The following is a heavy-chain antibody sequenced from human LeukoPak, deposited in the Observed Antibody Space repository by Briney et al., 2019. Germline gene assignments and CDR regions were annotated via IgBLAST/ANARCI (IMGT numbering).Heavy chain of an antibody. Sequence: SETLSLTCAVSGGSFSVYYWSWIRQPPGKGLEWIGEVNHLGRTNYNPSLKSRVTMSLDTSKKEVSLKLTSVTAPDTAVYYCARGSASGIYPIDYWGQGTLVTVSP. CDR2: VNHLGRT. V-gene: IGHV4-34*01. CDR3: ARGSASGIYPIDY. J-gene: IGHJ4*02. CDR1: GGSFSVYY. D-gene: IGHD6-19*01.